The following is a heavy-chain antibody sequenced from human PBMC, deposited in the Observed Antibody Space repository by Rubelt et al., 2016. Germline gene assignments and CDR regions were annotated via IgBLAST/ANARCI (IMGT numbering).Heavy chain of an antibody. CDR2: IKEDGSAT. J-gene: IGHJ4*02. Sequence: EVQVVESGGGLVQPGGSLRLSCAASGFIFSTYSMSWVRQAPGKGLEWVANIKEDGSATYYMDSVKGRLTISRDNAKNSVYLQMNSLTDQDTGVYYCVRGRHALDYWGQGTLVTVSS. CDR1: GFIFSTYS. CDR3: VRGRHALDY. V-gene: IGHV3-7*02.